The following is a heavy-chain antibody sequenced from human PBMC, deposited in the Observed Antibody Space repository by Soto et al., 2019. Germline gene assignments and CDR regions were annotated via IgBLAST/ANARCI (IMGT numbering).Heavy chain of an antibody. Sequence: ASVKVSCKASGGTFSSYAISWVRQAPGQGLEWMGGIIPIFGTANYAQKFQGRVTITADESTSTAYMELSSLRSEDTAVYYCARVTELGYGPKYYGMDVWGQGTTVTVSS. CDR2: IIPIFGTA. V-gene: IGHV1-69*13. CDR3: ARVTELGYGPKYYGMDV. CDR1: GGTFSSYA. J-gene: IGHJ6*02. D-gene: IGHD3-16*01.